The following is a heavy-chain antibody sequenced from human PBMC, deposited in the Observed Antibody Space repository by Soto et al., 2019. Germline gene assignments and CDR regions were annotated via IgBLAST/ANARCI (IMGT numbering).Heavy chain of an antibody. V-gene: IGHV6-1*01. CDR1: GDSVSSNSAA. CDR2: TYYRSKWYN. CDR3: ARDPTLLWFGEFIHGMDV. J-gene: IGHJ6*02. Sequence: SQTLSLTCAISGDSVSSNSAAWNWIRQSPSRGLEWLGRTYYRSKWYNDYAVSVKSRITINPDTSKNQFSLQLNSVTPEDTAVYYCARDPTLLWFGEFIHGMDVWGQGTTVTVSS. D-gene: IGHD3-10*01.